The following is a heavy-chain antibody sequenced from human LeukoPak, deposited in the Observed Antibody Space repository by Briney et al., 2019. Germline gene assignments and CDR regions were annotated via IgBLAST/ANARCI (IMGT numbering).Heavy chain of an antibody. Sequence: ASVKVSCKASGYTFTSYDINWVRQATGQGLEWMGWMNPNSGNTGYAQKLQGRVTMTTDTSRSTAYMELRSLRSDDTAVYYCARDQFYGDYLEYYWGQGTLVTVSS. CDR2: MNPNSGNT. V-gene: IGHV1-8*01. CDR1: GYTFTSYD. CDR3: ARDQFYGDYLEYY. J-gene: IGHJ4*02. D-gene: IGHD4-17*01.